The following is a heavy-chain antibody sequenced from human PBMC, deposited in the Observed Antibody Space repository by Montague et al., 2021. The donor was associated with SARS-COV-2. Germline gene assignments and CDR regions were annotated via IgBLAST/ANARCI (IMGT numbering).Heavy chain of an antibody. D-gene: IGHD2-15*01. V-gene: IGHV4-34*01. Sequence: SETLSLTCAVYGGSFSGYYWSWIRQPPGRGLEWIGETNDSGSTNYNPSLKCRVTISVDTSKNQFSLRLSSVTAADTAVYYCARGYCSGSGCYYYYGMDVWGQGTTVTVSS. CDR1: GGSFSGYY. J-gene: IGHJ6*02. CDR2: TNDSGST. CDR3: ARGYCSGSGCYYYYGMDV.